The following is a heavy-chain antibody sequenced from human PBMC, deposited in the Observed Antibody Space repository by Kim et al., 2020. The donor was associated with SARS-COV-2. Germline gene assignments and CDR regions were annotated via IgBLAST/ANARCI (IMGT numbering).Heavy chain of an antibody. J-gene: IGHJ3*02. Sequence: SETLSLTCAVSGGSISSSNWWSWVRQPPGKGLEWIGEISHSGSTNYNASLKSRVTISVDKSKNQFSLKLSSVTAADTAVYYCARAYYYDSSAAGAFDIWSQGTMVTVSS. CDR1: GGSISSSNW. V-gene: IGHV4-4*02. D-gene: IGHD3-22*01. CDR2: ISHSGST. CDR3: ARAYYYDSSAAGAFDI.